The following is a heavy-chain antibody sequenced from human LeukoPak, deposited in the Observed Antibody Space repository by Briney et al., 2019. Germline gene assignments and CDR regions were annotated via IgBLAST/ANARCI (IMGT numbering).Heavy chain of an antibody. CDR2: ISDSGGST. CDR3: AVYGSPDY. Sequence: GGSLRLSCAASGFTFSSFAMSWVRQAPGKWLEWVSGISDSGGSTYYADSVKGRFTISRDNSKNTLYLQMNSLRAEDTAVYYCAVYGSPDYWGQGTLVTVSS. D-gene: IGHD3-10*01. V-gene: IGHV3-23*01. J-gene: IGHJ4*02. CDR1: GFTFSSFA.